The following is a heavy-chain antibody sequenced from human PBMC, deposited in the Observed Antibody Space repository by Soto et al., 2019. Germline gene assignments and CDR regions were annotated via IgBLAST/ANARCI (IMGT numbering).Heavy chain of an antibody. CDR3: AKVRVSILLEWLLCFDY. J-gene: IGHJ4*02. V-gene: IGHV3-23*01. CDR2: ISGSGGST. CDR1: GFTFSSYA. D-gene: IGHD3-3*01. Sequence: GGSLRLSCAASGFTFSSYAMSWVRQAPGKGLEWVSAISGSGGSTYYADSVKGWFTISRDNSKNTLYLQMNSLRAEDTAVYYCAKVRVSILLEWLLCFDYWGQGTLVTVSS.